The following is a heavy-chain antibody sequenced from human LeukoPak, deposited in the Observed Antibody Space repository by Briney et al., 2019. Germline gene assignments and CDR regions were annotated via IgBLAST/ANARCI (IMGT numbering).Heavy chain of an antibody. CDR1: GFTFSSYA. J-gene: IGHJ4*02. V-gene: IGHV3-21*01. CDR3: ARALRWLQPDTLFDY. Sequence: PGGSLRLSCAASGFTFSSYAMHWVRQAPGKGLEWVSSISSSSSYIYYADSVKGRFTISRDNAKNSLYLQMNSLRAEDTAVYYCARALRWLQPDTLFDYWGQGTLVTVSS. D-gene: IGHD5-24*01. CDR2: ISSSSSYI.